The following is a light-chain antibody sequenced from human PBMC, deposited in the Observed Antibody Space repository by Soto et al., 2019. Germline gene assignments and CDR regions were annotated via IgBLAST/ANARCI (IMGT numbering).Light chain of an antibody. J-gene: IGKJ4*01. Sequence: EIVLTQSPGTLSLSPGERATLSCRASQSVSSSYLAWYQQKPGQAPRLLIYGASSRATGIPDRFSGSGSGTDFTLTISRLEPEDLVVYYCQQYGSSPRTFGGGTKVEIK. CDR3: QQYGSSPRT. CDR2: GAS. CDR1: QSVSSSY. V-gene: IGKV3-20*01.